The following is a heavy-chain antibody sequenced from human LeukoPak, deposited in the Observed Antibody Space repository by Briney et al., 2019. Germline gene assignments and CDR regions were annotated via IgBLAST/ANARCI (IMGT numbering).Heavy chain of an antibody. CDR1: GFTFGSYG. CDR3: ARDLSFGSLDFDN. Sequence: TGGCLRLSCTASGFTFGSYGMTSVRQAPGKGLEWVTAIWYDGSKKSYADSLKGRFTISRDDPKNTLYLQMNGLRAEDTAVYYCARDLSFGSLDFDNWGQGTLVTVSS. J-gene: IGHJ4*02. D-gene: IGHD6-13*01. CDR2: IWYDGSKK. V-gene: IGHV3-33*08.